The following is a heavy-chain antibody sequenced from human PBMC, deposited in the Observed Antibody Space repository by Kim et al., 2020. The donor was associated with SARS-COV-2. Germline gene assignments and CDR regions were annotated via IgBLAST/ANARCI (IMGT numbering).Heavy chain of an antibody. CDR3: ARELLGGLNVFEM. V-gene: IGHV3-7*01. CDR2: IKEDGSDK. D-gene: IGHD2-15*01. CDR1: GFTFSTYW. Sequence: GGSLRLSCVASGFTFSTYWMSWVRQTPGKGLEWVANIKEDGSDKYYVHSVRGRFTISRDNAKNSLFLQMNSLRVEDTAVYYCARELLGGLNVFEMWGQGTMVTVSS. J-gene: IGHJ3*02.